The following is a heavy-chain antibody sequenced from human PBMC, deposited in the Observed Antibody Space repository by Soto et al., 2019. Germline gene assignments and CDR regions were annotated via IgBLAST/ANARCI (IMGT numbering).Heavy chain of an antibody. J-gene: IGHJ6*02. CDR1: GGTFSSYA. CDR2: IIPIFGSA. D-gene: IGHD1-26*01. CDR3: AIGYGSVKGYYQYNMDV. Sequence: SVKVSCKASGGTFSSYAISWVRQAPGQGLEWMGGIIPIFGSANFAQKFQGRVTITADESTSTAYMELSSLRSEDTAIYYCAIGYGSVKGYYQYNMDVWGQGTTVTVSS. V-gene: IGHV1-69*13.